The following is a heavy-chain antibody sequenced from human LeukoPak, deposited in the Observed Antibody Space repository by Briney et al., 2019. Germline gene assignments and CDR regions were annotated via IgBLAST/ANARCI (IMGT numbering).Heavy chain of an antibody. CDR2: INPSGGTR. CDR3: ARAGLYYCSGGSCYSDNWFDP. J-gene: IGHJ5*02. CDR1: GYTFISYY. D-gene: IGHD2-15*01. V-gene: IGHV1-46*03. Sequence: ASVKVSCKPSGYTFISYYMHWVGQAPGQGREWMGIINPSGGTRSYAQKLQGRVTMTRDTSTNTVYMELSSLRSDDTAVYYCARAGLYYCSGGSCYSDNWFDPWGQGTLVTVSS.